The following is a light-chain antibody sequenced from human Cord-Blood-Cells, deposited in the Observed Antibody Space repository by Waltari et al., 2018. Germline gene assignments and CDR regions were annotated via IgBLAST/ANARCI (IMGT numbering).Light chain of an antibody. CDR2: EGS. Sequence: QSALTQPASVSGSPGQSITISCTGTSSDVGSYNLVSWYQQHPGKAPKLMLYEGSKRRSGVSNRFAGSKSGNTASLTISGLQAEDEADYYCCSYAGSYVFGTGTKVTVL. V-gene: IGLV2-23*01. CDR1: SSDVGSYNL. CDR3: CSYAGSYV. J-gene: IGLJ1*01.